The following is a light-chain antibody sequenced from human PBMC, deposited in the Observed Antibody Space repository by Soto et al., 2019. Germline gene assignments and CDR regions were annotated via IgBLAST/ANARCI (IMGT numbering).Light chain of an antibody. CDR1: SSDVGGYNF. J-gene: IGLJ3*02. CDR3: FSYTNSNTRL. Sequence: QSALTQPASVSGSPGQSITISCTGTSSDVGGYNFVSWYQHRPGDAPRLIIYEVIDRPSGISNRFSGSKSGNTSSLTISGLQAEDEADYYCFSYTNSNTRLFGGGTQLTVL. CDR2: EVI. V-gene: IGLV2-14*01.